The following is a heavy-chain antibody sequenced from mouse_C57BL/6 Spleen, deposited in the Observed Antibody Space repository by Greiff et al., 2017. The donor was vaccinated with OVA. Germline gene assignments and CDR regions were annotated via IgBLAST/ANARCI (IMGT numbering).Heavy chain of an antibody. CDR3: AREGSKFFFDD. Sequence: EVQGVESGGGLVKPGGSLKLSCAASGFTFSSYAMSWVRQTPEKRLEWVATISDGGSYTYYPDNVKGRFTISRDNAKNNLYLQMSHLKSEDTAMYYCAREGSKFFFDDWGQGTTLTVSS. CDR1: GFTFSSYA. V-gene: IGHV5-4*01. CDR2: ISDGGSYT. D-gene: IGHD2-5*01. J-gene: IGHJ2*01.